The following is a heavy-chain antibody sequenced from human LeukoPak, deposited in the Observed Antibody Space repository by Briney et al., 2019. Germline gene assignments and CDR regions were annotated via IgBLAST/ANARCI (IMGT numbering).Heavy chain of an antibody. J-gene: IGHJ4*02. CDR1: GFTFSSYA. CDR2: ISGSGGST. Sequence: PGGPLRLSCAASGFTFSSYAMSWVRQAPGKGLGWVSAISGSGGSTYYADSVKGRFTISRDNSKNTLYLQMNSLRAEDTAVYYCARSIFGVVIHYDYWGQGTLVTVSS. CDR3: ARSIFGVVIHYDY. V-gene: IGHV3-23*01. D-gene: IGHD3-3*01.